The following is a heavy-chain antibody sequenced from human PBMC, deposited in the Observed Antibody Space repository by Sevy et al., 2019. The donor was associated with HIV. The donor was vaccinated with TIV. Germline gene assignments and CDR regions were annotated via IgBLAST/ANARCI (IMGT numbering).Heavy chain of an antibody. V-gene: IGHV3-20*04. Sequence: GGTLRLSCAASGFTFDDYGMSWVRQAPGKGLEWVSGINWNGGSTGYADSVKGRFTISRDNAKNSLYLQVNSMRAEDTALYYCARHGYGYGYHALLDYYYGMDVWGQWTTVTVSS. D-gene: IGHD5-18*01. CDR1: GFTFDDYG. J-gene: IGHJ6*02. CDR3: ARHGYGYGYHALLDYYYGMDV. CDR2: INWNGGST.